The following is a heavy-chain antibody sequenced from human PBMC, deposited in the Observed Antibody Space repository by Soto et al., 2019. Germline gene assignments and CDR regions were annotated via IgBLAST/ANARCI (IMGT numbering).Heavy chain of an antibody. V-gene: IGHV3-48*02. CDR3: ARDLAGYDFWSGYYQNYGMDV. CDR1: GFTFSSYS. CDR2: ISSSSSTI. Sequence: PGGSLRLSCAASGFTFSSYSMNWVRQAPGKGLEWVSYISSSSSTIYYADSVKGRFTISRDNAKNSLYLQMNSLRDEDTAVYYCARDLAGYDFWSGYYQNYGMDVWGQGTTVTVSS. J-gene: IGHJ6*02. D-gene: IGHD3-3*01.